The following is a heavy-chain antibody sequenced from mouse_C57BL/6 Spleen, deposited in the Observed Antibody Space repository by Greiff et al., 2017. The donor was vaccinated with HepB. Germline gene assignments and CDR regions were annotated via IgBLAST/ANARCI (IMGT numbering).Heavy chain of an antibody. V-gene: IGHV1-53*01. CDR3: ARFATTVVADYFDY. J-gene: IGHJ2*01. D-gene: IGHD1-1*01. CDR1: GYTFTSYW. Sequence: QVQLKQSGTELVKPGASVKLSCKASGYTFTSYWMHWVKQRPGQGLEWIGNINPSNGGTNYNEKFKSKATLTVDKSSSTAYMQLSSLTSEDSAVYYCARFATTVVADYFDYWGQGTTLTVSS. CDR2: INPSNGGT.